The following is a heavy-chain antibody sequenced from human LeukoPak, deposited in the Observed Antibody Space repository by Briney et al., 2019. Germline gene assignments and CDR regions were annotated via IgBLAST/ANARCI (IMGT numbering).Heavy chain of an antibody. CDR2: INHSGST. CDR1: GGSFSGYY. Sequence: PSETLSLTCAVYGGSFSGYYWSWIRRPPGKGLEWIGEINHSGSTNYNPSLKSRVTISVDTSKNQFSLKLSSVTAADTAVYYCAKKGGRIYYGSGRGFDPWGQGTLFTVSS. V-gene: IGHV4-34*01. CDR3: AKKGGRIYYGSGRGFDP. D-gene: IGHD3-10*01. J-gene: IGHJ5*02.